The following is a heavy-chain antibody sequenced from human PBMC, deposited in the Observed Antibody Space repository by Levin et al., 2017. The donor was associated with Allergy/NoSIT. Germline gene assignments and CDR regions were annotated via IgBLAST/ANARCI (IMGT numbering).Heavy chain of an antibody. CDR3: ARDLRSYDILTGYYNLDY. CDR1: GYTFTGYY. D-gene: IGHD3-9*01. V-gene: IGHV1-2*02. J-gene: IGHJ4*02. CDR2: INPNSGGT. Sequence: ASVKVSCKASGYTFTGYYMHWVRQAPGQGLEWMGWINPNSGGTNYAQKFQGRVTMTRDTSISTAYMELSRLRSDDTAVYYCARDLRSYDILTGYYNLDYWGQGTLVTVSS.